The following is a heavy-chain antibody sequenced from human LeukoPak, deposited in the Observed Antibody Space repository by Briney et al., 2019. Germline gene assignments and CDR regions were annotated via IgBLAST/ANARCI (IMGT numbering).Heavy chain of an antibody. CDR3: ARVGDSSGYYPPNNGFDY. D-gene: IGHD3-22*01. CDR2: INWNGGST. CDR1: GFTFDDYG. J-gene: IGHJ4*02. Sequence: PGGSLRLSCAASGFTFDDYGMSWVRQAPGKGLEWVFGINWNGGSTGYADSVKGRFTISRDNAKNSLYLQMNSLRAEDTALYYCARVGDSSGYYPPNNGFDYWGQGTLVTVSS. V-gene: IGHV3-20*04.